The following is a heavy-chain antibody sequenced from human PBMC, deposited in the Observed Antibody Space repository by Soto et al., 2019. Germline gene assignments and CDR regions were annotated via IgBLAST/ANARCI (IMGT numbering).Heavy chain of an antibody. D-gene: IGHD3-3*01. Sequence: ASVKVSCKASGYTFTSYCIIWVRQAPRQAPEWMGWISAYHGNTNYAQKLQGRVTITTETSTSTACTELRSLRSYDTAVYYCARGRGVVIITPHYFDYWGQGTLVTVSA. V-gene: IGHV1-18*04. J-gene: IGHJ4*02. CDR3: ARGRGVVIITPHYFDY. CDR1: GYTFTSYC. CDR2: ISAYHGNT.